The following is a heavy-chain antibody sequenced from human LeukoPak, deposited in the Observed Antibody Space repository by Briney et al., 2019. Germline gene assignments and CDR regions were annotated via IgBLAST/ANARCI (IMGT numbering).Heavy chain of an antibody. V-gene: IGHV4-59*08. CDR2: MYETGHT. J-gene: IGHJ4*02. D-gene: IGHD2-15*01. Sequence: SETLSLTCSVSGGSISGYYWSWIRQPPGQGLEWIGYMYETGHTMYNSSLKSRVTMSLDTSKNHFSLSLSSVTAADTAVYYCARHPFATPFDYWGPGTPVTVSS. CDR1: GGSISGYY. CDR3: ARHPFATPFDY.